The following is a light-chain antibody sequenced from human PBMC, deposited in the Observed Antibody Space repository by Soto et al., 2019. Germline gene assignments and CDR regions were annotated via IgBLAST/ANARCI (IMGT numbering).Light chain of an antibody. CDR2: DAS. CDR1: QGISSA. J-gene: IGKJ3*01. Sequence: AIQLTKSPSYLSASVGDRVTITCRASQGISSALAWYQQKPGKAPKLLIYDASSLESGVPSRFSGSGSGTDFTLTISSLQPEDFATYYCQQCNSYPRTFGPGTKVDIK. CDR3: QQCNSYPRT. V-gene: IGKV1-13*02.